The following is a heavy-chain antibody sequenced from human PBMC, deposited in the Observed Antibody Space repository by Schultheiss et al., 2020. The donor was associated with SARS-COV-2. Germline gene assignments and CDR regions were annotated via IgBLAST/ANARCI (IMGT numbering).Heavy chain of an antibody. CDR2: ISAYNGNT. V-gene: IGHV1-18*01. CDR3: ARVPRHMIVVVSPFDY. CDR1: GYTFNTYG. J-gene: IGHJ4*02. D-gene: IGHD3-22*01. Sequence: ASVKVSCKTFGYTFNTYGISWVRQAPGQGLEWMGWISAYNGNTNYAQKLQGRVTMTTDTSTSTAYMELRSLRSDDTAVYYCARVPRHMIVVVSPFDYWGQGTLVTVSS.